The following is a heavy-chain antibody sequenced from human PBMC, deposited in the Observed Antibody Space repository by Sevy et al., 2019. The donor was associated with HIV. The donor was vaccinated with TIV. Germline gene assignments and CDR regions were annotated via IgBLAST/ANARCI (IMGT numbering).Heavy chain of an antibody. CDR3: ANGVGIKTFVEIDS. J-gene: IGHJ4*02. V-gene: IGHV3-23*01. Sequence: GGSLRLSCVVSGFIFASHGRSWVRQAPGRGLEWVSGIYVGGDYTYYGDAMKGRVSISRDNTESTLLLQMNSLRAEDTAVYYCANGVGIKTFVEIDSWGQGTLVTVSS. CDR1: GFIFASHG. CDR2: IYVGGDYT. D-gene: IGHD2-8*01.